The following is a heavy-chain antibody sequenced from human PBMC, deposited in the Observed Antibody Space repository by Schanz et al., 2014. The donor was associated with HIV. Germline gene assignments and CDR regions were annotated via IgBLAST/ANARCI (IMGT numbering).Heavy chain of an antibody. J-gene: IGHJ4*02. CDR1: GYTFTSYG. CDR3: ARGDILTGLYPYYFDS. Sequence: QVQLVQSGAEVKKPGASVKVSCKASGYTFTSYGINWVRQAPGQGLEWMGWISAYNGNTNYAQKLQGRVTMTTDTSTSTVYMQLSSLTSDDTAVYYCARGDILTGLYPYYFDSWGQGTLVTVSS. D-gene: IGHD3-9*01. CDR2: ISAYNGNT. V-gene: IGHV1-18*01.